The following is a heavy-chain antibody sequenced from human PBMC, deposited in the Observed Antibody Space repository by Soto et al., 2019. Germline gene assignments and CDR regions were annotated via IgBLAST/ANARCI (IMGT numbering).Heavy chain of an antibody. J-gene: IGHJ5*02. CDR3: ARSGLALPYSASHWFDP. CDR2: ISDSGHYI. D-gene: IGHD3-22*01. V-gene: IGHV3-21*01. CDR1: GFTFSTYG. Sequence: GGSLSLSCAASGFTFSTYGVNWVRQAPGKGLEWLSSISDSGHYIYYADSVKGRFTISRDNAKNSLFLQMNSLRGEDTAVYYCARSGLALPYSASHWFDPWGHGTLVTV.